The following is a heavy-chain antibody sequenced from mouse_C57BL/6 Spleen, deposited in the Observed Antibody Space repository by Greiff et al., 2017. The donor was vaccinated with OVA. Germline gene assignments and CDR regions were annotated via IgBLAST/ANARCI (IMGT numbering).Heavy chain of an antibody. D-gene: IGHD1-1*01. V-gene: IGHV1-72*01. CDR3: ASPYYYGSSYAFYAMDY. CDR2: IDPNSGGT. CDR1: GYTFTSYW. Sequence: QVQLQQPGAELVKPGASVKLSCKASGYTFTSYWMHWVKQRPGRGLEWIGRIDPNSGGTKYNEKFKSKATLTVDKPSSTAYMQLSSLTSEDSAVYDCASPYYYGSSYAFYAMDYWGQGTSVTVSS. J-gene: IGHJ4*01.